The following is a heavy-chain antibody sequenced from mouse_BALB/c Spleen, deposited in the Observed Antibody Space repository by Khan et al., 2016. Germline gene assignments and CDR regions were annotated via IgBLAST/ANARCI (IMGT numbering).Heavy chain of an antibody. CDR1: GYTFTSYW. CDR2: INPSTGYT. Sequence: QMQLEESGAELAKPGASVKMSCKASGYTFTSYWMHWVKQRPGQGLEWIGYINPSTGYTEYNQKFKDKATLTADKSSSTAYMQLSSLTSEDSAVYYCARCGRLDYWGQGTTLTVSS. CDR3: ARCGRLDY. D-gene: IGHD4-1*01. V-gene: IGHV1-7*01. J-gene: IGHJ2*01.